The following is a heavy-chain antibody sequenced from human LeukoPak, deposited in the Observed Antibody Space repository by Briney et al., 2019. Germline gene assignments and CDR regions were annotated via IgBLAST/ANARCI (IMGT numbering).Heavy chain of an antibody. CDR2: MYYSGTT. CDR1: GGSISSSGYY. J-gene: IGHJ3*02. V-gene: IGHV4-39*07. Sequence: SETLSLTCTVSGGSISSSGYYWGWLRQPPGKGLEWFGSMYYSGTTYYNPSLKSRVTISVDTSKNQFSLKLSSVTAADTAVYYCARAYGDYRPFGAFDIWGQGTMVTVSS. D-gene: IGHD4-17*01. CDR3: ARAYGDYRPFGAFDI.